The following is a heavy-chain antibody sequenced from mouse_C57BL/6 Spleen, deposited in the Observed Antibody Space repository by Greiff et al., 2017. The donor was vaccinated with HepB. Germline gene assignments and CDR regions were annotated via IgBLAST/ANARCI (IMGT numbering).Heavy chain of an antibody. D-gene: IGHD1-1*01. V-gene: IGHV1-80*01. Sequence: QVQLQHSGAELVKPGASVKISCKASGYAFSSYWMNWVKQRPGKGLEWIGQIYPGDGDTNYNGKFKGKATLTADKSSSTAYMQLSSLTSEDSAVYFCAREGDLTTVVATDYWGQGTTLTVSS. CDR1: GYAFSSYW. J-gene: IGHJ2*01. CDR2: IYPGDGDT. CDR3: AREGDLTTVVATDY.